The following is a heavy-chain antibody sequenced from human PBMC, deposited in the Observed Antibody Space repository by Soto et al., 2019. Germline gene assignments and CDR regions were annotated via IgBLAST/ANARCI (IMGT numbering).Heavy chain of an antibody. Sequence: PSETLSLTCTVSGGSISSYYWSWIRQPPGKGLEWIGYIYYSGSTNYNPSLKSRVTISVDTSNNQFSLKLSSVTAADTAVYYCARDFGIAVAGNWFDPWGQGTLVTVSS. CDR3: ARDFGIAVAGNWFDP. D-gene: IGHD6-19*01. CDR1: GGSISSYY. CDR2: IYYSGST. J-gene: IGHJ5*02. V-gene: IGHV4-59*12.